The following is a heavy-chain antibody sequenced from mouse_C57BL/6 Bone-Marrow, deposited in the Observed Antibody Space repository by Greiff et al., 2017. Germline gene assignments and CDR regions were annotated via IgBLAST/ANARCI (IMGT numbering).Heavy chain of an antibody. V-gene: IGHV14-4*01. J-gene: IGHJ4*01. D-gene: IGHD2-10*02. CDR3: TPYDYAMDY. CDR2: IDPENGDT. Sequence: VQLQQSGAELVRPGASVKLSCTASGFNIKDDYMHWVKQRPEQGLEWIGRIDPENGDTEYASKFQGKATITADTSSNTAYLQLSSLTSEDTAVYYCTPYDYAMDYWGQGTSVTVSS. CDR1: GFNIKDDY.